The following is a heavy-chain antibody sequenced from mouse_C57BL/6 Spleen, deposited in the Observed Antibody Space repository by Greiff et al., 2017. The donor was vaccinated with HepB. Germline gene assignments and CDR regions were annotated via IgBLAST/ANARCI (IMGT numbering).Heavy chain of an antibody. J-gene: IGHJ1*03. CDR2: INPSSGYT. V-gene: IGHV1-4*01. CDR3: ARGDGYYAVDV. CDR1: GYTFTSYT. D-gene: IGHD2-3*01. Sequence: VQLQQSGAELARPGASVKMSCKASGYTFTSYTMHWVKQRPGQGLEWIGYINPSSGYTKYNQKFKDKATLTADKSSSTAYMQLSSLTSEDSAVYYCARGDGYYAVDVWGTGTTVTVSS.